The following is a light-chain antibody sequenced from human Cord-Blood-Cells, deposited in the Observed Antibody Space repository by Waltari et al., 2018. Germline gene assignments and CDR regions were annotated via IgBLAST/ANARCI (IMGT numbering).Light chain of an antibody. CDR3: QSYDSSLGGSVV. Sequence: QSVLTQPPSVSGAPGQRVTISCTGSSSNIGAGYDVHWYQQVPGTAPKLLIFGTSNRSSGFPDRFSGTKSGTSASLAISGLQAEDEADYYCQSYDSSLGGSVVFGGGTKLTVL. CDR1: SSNIGAGYD. V-gene: IGLV1-40*01. CDR2: GTS. J-gene: IGLJ2*01.